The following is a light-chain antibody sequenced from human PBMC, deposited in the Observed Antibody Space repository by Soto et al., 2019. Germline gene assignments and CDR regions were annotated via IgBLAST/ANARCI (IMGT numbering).Light chain of an antibody. CDR3: SSYTSSSTRV. V-gene: IGLV2-14*01. CDR1: SSDVGGYNY. Sequence: QSALTQPASVSWSPGQSITISCTGTSSDVGGYNYVSWYQQHPGKAPKLMIYEVSNRPSGVSNRFSGSKSGNTASLTISGLQAEDEADDYFSSYTSSSTRVFGGGTKLTVL. CDR2: EVS. J-gene: IGLJ3*02.